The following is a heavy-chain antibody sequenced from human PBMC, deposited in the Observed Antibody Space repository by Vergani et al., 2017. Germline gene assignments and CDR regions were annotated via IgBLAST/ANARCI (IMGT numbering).Heavy chain of an antibody. V-gene: IGHV3-33*08. J-gene: IGHJ4*02. CDR2: IWYDGSNK. CDR3: AMGSAGAANDY. Sequence: QVQLVESGGGVVQPGRSLRLSCAASGFTFSSYGMHWVRQAPGKGLEWVAVIWYDGSNKYYPDSVKGRFTISRDKSKNTLYLQMNSLRAEDTAVYYCAMGSAGAANDYWGQGTLVTVSS. D-gene: IGHD3-10*01. CDR1: GFTFSSYG.